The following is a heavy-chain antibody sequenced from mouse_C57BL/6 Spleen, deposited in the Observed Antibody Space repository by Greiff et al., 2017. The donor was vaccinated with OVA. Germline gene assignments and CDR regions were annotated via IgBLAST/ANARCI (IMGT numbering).Heavy chain of an antibody. V-gene: IGHV1-82*01. CDR1: GYAFSSSW. J-gene: IGHJ2*01. CDR3: ARGYSSGYYFDY. CDR2: IYPGDGDT. D-gene: IGHD3-2*02. Sequence: QVQLQQSGPELVKPGASVKISCKASGYAFSSSWMNWVKQRPGKGLEWIGRIYPGDGDTTYNGKFKGKATLTADKSSSTAYMQLSSLTSEDSAVYFCARGYSSGYYFDYWGQGTTLTVSS.